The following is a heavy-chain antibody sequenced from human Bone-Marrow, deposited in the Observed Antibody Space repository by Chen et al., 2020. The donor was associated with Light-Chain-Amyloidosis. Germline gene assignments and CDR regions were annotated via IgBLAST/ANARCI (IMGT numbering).Heavy chain of an antibody. V-gene: IGHV3-23*01. CDR3: AKDIRYSSGWYYFDY. J-gene: IGHJ4*02. Sequence: EVQLLESGGGLVQPGGSLRLSCEASGFTFSSYAMSWVRQAPGKGLEWVSAISGSGGSTYYADSVKGRFTISRDNSKNTLYLQMNSLRAEDTAVYYCAKDIRYSSGWYYFDYWGQGTLVTVSS. CDR2: ISGSGGST. CDR1: GFTFSSYA. D-gene: IGHD6-19*01.